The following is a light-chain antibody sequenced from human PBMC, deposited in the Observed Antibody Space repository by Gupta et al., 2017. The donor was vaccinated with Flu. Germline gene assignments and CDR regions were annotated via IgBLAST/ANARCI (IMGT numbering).Light chain of an antibody. Sequence: DIQLTQSPSSLSASVGDRVTITCRASQGITKYLNWYQQRPGKAPKLLIFAASVLQNGVPSRFTGGGSGTDFTLTISSLQPEDFATYYWQQHSSTLLGTFGQGTKLEIK. CDR1: QGITKY. CDR2: AAS. J-gene: IGKJ1*01. CDR3: QQHSSTLLGT. V-gene: IGKV1-39*01.